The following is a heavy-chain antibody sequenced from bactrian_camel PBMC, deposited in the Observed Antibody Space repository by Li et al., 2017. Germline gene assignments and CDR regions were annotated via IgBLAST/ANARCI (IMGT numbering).Heavy chain of an antibody. V-gene: IGHV3S6*01. CDR3: AAGEPRYCNKLLVALLQPHGPPYTH. Sequence: HVQLVESGGGSVQTGGSLRLSCTTSRHTDSSACTAWFRQAPGKAREGIAGIRRDGDEYYADSVKGRFFISRDNIAKTQTLQMNNLTPQDTGMYFCAAGEPRYCNKLLVALLQPHGPPYTHWGQGTQVTVS. CDR1: RHTDSSAC. D-gene: IGHD1*01. CDR2: IRRDGDE. J-gene: IGHJ4*01.